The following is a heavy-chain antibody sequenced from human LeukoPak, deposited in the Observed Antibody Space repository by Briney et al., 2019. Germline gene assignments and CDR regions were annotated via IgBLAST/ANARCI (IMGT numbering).Heavy chain of an antibody. CDR1: GFTFDDYG. J-gene: IGHJ4*02. V-gene: IGHV3-20*04. Sequence: GGSLRLSCAASGFTFDDYGMSWVRQAPGKGLEWVSGINWNGGSTGYADSVKGRFTISRDNAKNSLYLQMNSLRAEDTAVYYCARPAGWELLTGAFDYWGQGTLVTVSS. D-gene: IGHD1-26*01. CDR3: ARPAGWELLTGAFDY. CDR2: INWNGGST.